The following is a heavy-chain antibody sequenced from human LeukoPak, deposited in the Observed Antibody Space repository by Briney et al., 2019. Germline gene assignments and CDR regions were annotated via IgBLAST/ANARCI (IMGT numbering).Heavy chain of an antibody. CDR3: AGSLVVVAVSYDS. Sequence: ASVKVSCKASGYTFTGYYMNWVRQAPGQGLEWMGWINPNTGGTNNAQKFQGRVTMTRDTSISTAYMELSRLRSDDTAVYYCAGSLVVVAVSYDSWGQGTLVTVSS. CDR2: INPNTGGT. CDR1: GYTFTGYY. D-gene: IGHD2-15*01. V-gene: IGHV1-2*02. J-gene: IGHJ4*02.